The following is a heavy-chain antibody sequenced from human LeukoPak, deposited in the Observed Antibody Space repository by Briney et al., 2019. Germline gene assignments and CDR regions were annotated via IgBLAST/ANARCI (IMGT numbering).Heavy chain of an antibody. Sequence: PGGSLRLSCAASGFTFSSHWMHWVRQAPGKGLVWVSRINSDGSSPSYADSVKGRFTISRDNAKNTLYLQMNSLRAEDTAVYYCARKTYYYDSGSYSKSYYFDYWGQGTLVTVSS. D-gene: IGHD3-10*01. CDR1: GFTFSSHW. J-gene: IGHJ4*02. V-gene: IGHV3-74*01. CDR3: ARKTYYYDSGSYSKSYYFDY. CDR2: INSDGSSP.